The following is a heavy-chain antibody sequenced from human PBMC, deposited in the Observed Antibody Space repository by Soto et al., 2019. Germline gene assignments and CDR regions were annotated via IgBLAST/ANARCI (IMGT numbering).Heavy chain of an antibody. J-gene: IGHJ6*02. CDR2: INAGNGNT. CDR1: GYTFTSYA. V-gene: IGHV1-3*01. D-gene: IGHD6-6*01. Sequence: ASVKVSCKASGYTFTSYAMHWVRQAPGQRLEWMGWINAGNGNTKYSQKFQGRVTTTRDTSASTAYMELSSLRSEDTAVYYCAREYSSSSPWDYYRMDVWGQGTTVTVSS. CDR3: AREYSSSSPWDYYRMDV.